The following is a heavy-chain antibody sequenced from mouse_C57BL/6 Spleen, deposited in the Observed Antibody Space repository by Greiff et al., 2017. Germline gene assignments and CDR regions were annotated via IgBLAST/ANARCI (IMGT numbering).Heavy chain of an antibody. CDR2: IYPSDSET. V-gene: IGHV1-61*01. CDR1: GYTFTSYW. Sequence: QVQLQQPGAELVRPGSSVKLSCKASGYTFTSYWMDWVKQRPGQGLEWIGNIYPSDSETHYNQKFKDKATLTVDKSSSTAYMQLSSLTSEDSAVYDCARGGDSSGWAYWGQGTLVTVSA. J-gene: IGHJ3*01. CDR3: ARGGDSSGWAY. D-gene: IGHD3-2*02.